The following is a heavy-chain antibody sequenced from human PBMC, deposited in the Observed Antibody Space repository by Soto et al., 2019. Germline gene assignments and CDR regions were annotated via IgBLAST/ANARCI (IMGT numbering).Heavy chain of an antibody. V-gene: IGHV3-66*01. CDR1: GFTVSSNY. CDR3: ARDRREAYYYYDMDV. J-gene: IGHJ6*03. CDR2: IYSGGST. Sequence: GESLKISCAASGFTVSSNYMSWVRQAPGKGLEWVSVIYSGGSTYYADSGKGRLTISRDNSKNKLYLQMNSLRAEDTAVYYCARDRREAYYYYDMDVWGKGTTVTVSS.